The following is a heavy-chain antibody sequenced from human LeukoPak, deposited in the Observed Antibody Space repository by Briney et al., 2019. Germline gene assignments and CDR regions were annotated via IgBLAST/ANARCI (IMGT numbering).Heavy chain of an antibody. CDR2: ISWNSGSI. CDR1: GFTFDDYA. D-gene: IGHD6-19*01. J-gene: IGHJ4*02. Sequence: GRSLRLSCAASGFTFDDYAMHWVRRAPGKGLEWVSGISWNSGSIGYADSVKGRFTISRDNAKNSLYLQMNSLRAEDTALYYCAKDIAAVAAYLFDYWGQGTLVTVSS. V-gene: IGHV3-9*01. CDR3: AKDIAAVAAYLFDY.